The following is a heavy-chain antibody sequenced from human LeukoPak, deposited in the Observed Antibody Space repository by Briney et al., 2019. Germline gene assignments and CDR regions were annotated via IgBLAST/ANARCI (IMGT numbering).Heavy chain of an antibody. CDR3: ATISYQSRTRFDP. Sequence: SETLSLTCAVYGGSSSDYFWSWIRQPPGKGLEWIGSIYYSGSTYYNPSLKSRVTISVDTSKNQFSLKLSSVTAADTAVYYCATISYQSRTRFDPWGQGTLVTVSS. J-gene: IGHJ5*02. CDR2: IYYSGST. V-gene: IGHV4-34*01. CDR1: GGSSSDYF. D-gene: IGHD3-16*01.